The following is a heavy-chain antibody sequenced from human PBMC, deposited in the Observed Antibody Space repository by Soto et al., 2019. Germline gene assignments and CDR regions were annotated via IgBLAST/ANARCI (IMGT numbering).Heavy chain of an antibody. CDR3: ARERYTFGPGAVRGAFDI. D-gene: IGHD1-1*01. CDR2: IIPIFGTT. Sequence: QVQLVQSETEVRKPGSSVKVSCRASGGTFGSNAISWVRQAPGQGLEWMGNIIPIFGTTKNAQNFQGRVTITADESTNTDYMALSSLRSEHTAIYYCARERYTFGPGAVRGAFDIWGQGTMVTVSS. V-gene: IGHV1-69*15. J-gene: IGHJ3*02. CDR1: GGTFGSNA.